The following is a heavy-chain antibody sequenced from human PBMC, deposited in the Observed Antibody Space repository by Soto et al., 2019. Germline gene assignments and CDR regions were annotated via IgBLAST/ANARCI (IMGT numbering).Heavy chain of an antibody. J-gene: IGHJ6*02. CDR1: GGSISRYY. Sequence: QVQLQESGPGLVKPSETLSLTCTVSGGSISRYYWSWIRQPPGKGLEWIGYIYYSGSTNYNPSLKSRVTISVDTSKNQFSLKLSSVTAADTAVYYCARHGITMVRGVVYGMDVWGQGTTVTVSS. V-gene: IGHV4-59*08. CDR3: ARHGITMVRGVVYGMDV. D-gene: IGHD3-10*01. CDR2: IYYSGST.